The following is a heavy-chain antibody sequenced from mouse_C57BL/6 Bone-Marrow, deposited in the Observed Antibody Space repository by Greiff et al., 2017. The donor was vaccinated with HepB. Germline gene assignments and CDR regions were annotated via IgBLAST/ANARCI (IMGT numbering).Heavy chain of an antibody. V-gene: IGHV1-50*01. CDR1: GYTFTSYW. CDR3: ARPSAAVEPFDG. CDR2: IDPTDSYT. D-gene: IGHD1-1*01. Sequence: VQLQQPGAELVKPGASVKLSCKASGYTFTSYWMHWVKQRPGQGLEWIGEIDPTDSYTNYNQKFKGKATLTADTSSSTTYMQRSSLTSEDSAVYYCARPSAAVEPFDGWGPGTTVTVSS. J-gene: IGHJ1*01.